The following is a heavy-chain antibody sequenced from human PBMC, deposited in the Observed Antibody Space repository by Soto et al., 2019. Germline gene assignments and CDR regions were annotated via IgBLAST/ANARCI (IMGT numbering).Heavy chain of an antibody. J-gene: IGHJ4*02. CDR3: ARGRESRSIFDY. CDR1: GFTVSSNY. D-gene: IGHD6-13*01. V-gene: IGHV3-53*01. Sequence: PAESLSLSCAASGFTVSSNYMTWVRQAPGKGLQWVSVIDSGGNTFYADSVKGRFTISRDDSRNTLNLKMDSLRADDTAVYYCARGRESRSIFDYWGLGTLVTVSS. CDR2: IDSGGNT.